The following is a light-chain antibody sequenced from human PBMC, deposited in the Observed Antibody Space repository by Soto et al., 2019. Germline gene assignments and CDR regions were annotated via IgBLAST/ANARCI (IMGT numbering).Light chain of an antibody. J-gene: IGKJ1*01. Sequence: EIVLTQSPGTLSLSPGDRATLSCRASQSVSSNYLAWYQQKPGQAPRLLIYGASIRATSIPDRFSGSGSGTDLTLTIRRLEPEDFAVYFCHQYGSSPRTFGQGTKVEIK. CDR2: GAS. CDR3: HQYGSSPRT. V-gene: IGKV3-20*01. CDR1: QSVSSNY.